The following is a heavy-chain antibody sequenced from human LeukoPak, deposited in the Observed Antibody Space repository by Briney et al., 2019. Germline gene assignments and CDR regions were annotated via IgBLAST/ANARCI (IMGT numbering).Heavy chain of an antibody. Sequence: ASVKVSCKASGYTFTSYYMHWVRQAPGQGLEWMGVIAPSSGTTSYAQKFQGRVTMTRDTSTSTLYMELSSLTSEDTAVYYCARASGSSAVXFDYWGQGTLVTVSS. V-gene: IGHV1-46*01. CDR3: ARASGSSAVXFDY. J-gene: IGHJ4*02. CDR2: IAPSSGTT. CDR1: GYTFTSYY.